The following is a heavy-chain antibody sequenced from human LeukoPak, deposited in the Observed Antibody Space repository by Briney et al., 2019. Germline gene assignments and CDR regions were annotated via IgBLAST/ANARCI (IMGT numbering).Heavy chain of an antibody. D-gene: IGHD3-10*01. CDR1: GGSISSYY. CDR2: IYYSGST. J-gene: IGHJ6*02. V-gene: IGHV4-59*01. CDR3: AGDKKEVRVGSGSQYYYYYYGMDV. Sequence: SETLSLTCTVSGGSISSYYWSWIRQPPGKGLEWIGYIYYSGSTNYNPSLKSRVTISVDTSKNQFSLKLSSVTAADAAVYYCAGDKKEVRVGSGSQYYYYYYGMDVWGQGTTVTVSS.